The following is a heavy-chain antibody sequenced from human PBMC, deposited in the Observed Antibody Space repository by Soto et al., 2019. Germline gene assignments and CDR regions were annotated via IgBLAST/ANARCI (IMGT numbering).Heavy chain of an antibody. CDR2: INHSGST. V-gene: IGHV4-34*01. D-gene: IGHD2-21*02. J-gene: IGHJ5*02. Sequence: QVQLQQWGAGLLKPSETLSLTCAVYGGSFSGYYWSWIRQPPGKGLEWIGEINHSGSTNYNPSLKSRVTISVDTSKNQFSLTLSSVTAADTAVYYCAPLPCGGDCHSKGWFDPWGQGTLVTVSS. CDR3: APLPCGGDCHSKGWFDP. CDR1: GGSFSGYY.